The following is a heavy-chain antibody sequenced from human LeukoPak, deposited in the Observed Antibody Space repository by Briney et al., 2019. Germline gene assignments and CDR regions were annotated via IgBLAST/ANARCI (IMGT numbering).Heavy chain of an antibody. CDR1: EFTFSSYW. CDR3: ARGHYYDSSGYFFDY. J-gene: IGHJ4*02. Sequence: GGSLRLSCAASEFTFSSYWMSWVRQAPGKGLEWVANIKQDGSEKYYVDSVKGRFTISRDNAKNSLYLQMNSLRAEDTAVYYCARGHYYDSSGYFFDYWGQGTLVTVSS. CDR2: IKQDGSEK. D-gene: IGHD3-22*01. V-gene: IGHV3-7*04.